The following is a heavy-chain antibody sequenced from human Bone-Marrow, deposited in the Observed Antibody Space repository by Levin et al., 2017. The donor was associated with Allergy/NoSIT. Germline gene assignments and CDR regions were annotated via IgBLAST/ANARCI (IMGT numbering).Heavy chain of an antibody. CDR3: ARSSGSGSYSDY. J-gene: IGHJ4*02. V-gene: IGHV5-51*01. CDR1: GYTFSIYW. CDR2: IYPGDSDT. D-gene: IGHD3-10*01. Sequence: GESLKISCKGSGYTFSIYWIGWVRQMPGKGLEWMGIIYPGDSDTTYTPSFQGQVTISADTSISTAYLQWSSLKASDTAIYYCARSSGSGSYSDYWGQGTLVTVSS.